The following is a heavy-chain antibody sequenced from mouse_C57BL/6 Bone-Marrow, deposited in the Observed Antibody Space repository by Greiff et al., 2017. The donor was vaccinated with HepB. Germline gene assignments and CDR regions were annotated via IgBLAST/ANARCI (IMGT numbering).Heavy chain of an antibody. J-gene: IGHJ2*01. Sequence: EVKLVESGGGLVKPGGSLKPSCAASGFPFSDYGMHWVRQAPEKGLEWVAYISSGSSTIYYADTVKGRFTISRDNAKNTLFLQMTSLRSEDTAMYYCAKGSLRDYFDYWGQGTTLTVSS. V-gene: IGHV5-17*01. CDR2: ISSGSSTI. CDR1: GFPFSDYG. CDR3: AKGSLRDYFDY. D-gene: IGHD1-1*01.